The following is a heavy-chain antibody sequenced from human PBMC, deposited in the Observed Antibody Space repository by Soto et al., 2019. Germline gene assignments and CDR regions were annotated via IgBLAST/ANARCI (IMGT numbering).Heavy chain of an antibody. V-gene: IGHV3-48*01. D-gene: IGHD1-1*01. CDR3: ARDGGTYHGMDV. Sequence: EVQLVESGEGLVQPGGSLRLSCAASGFTFSSYAMNWVRQAPGKGLEWVSFISSSSSTIYYADSVKGRFTISRDNAKNSLSLQMNSLRGEDTAVYYCARDGGTYHGMDVWGQGTTVTVSS. CDR2: ISSSSSTI. J-gene: IGHJ6*02. CDR1: GFTFSSYA.